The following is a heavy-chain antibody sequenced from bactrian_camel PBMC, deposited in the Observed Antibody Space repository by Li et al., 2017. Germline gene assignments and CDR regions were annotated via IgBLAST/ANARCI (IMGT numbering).Heavy chain of an antibody. V-gene: IGHV3S31*01. CDR1: GVTDSRNC. CDR2: LYLGGGSP. J-gene: IGHJ4*01. D-gene: IGHD4*01. Sequence: VQLVESGGGSMQAGGSLRLSCVVSGVTDSRNCMGWFRQAPGKEREAVAGLYLGGGSPYYVDSVKGRFSISQDSAKKTLYLQMNNLQPEDTAMYYCAAIIGSDSDSDYYGRDLLRRPWTFNYWGQGTQVTVS. CDR3: AAIIGSDSDSDYYGRDLLRRPWTFNY.